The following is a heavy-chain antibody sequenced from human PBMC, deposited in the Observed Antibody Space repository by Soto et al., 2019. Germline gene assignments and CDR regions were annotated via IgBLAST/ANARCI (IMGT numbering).Heavy chain of an antibody. J-gene: IGHJ4*02. CDR3: ARGIHTTAPDY. CDR2: IYPGDSDT. CDR1: GYSFTIYW. V-gene: IGHV5-51*01. Sequence: GESLKISCQGSGYSFTIYWIGWVRQMPVKGLEWMCIIYPGDSDTRYSPSFQGQVTISADKSISTAYLQWSSLKASDTAMYYCARGIHTTAPDYVGQGTLVTVSS. D-gene: IGHD1-1*01.